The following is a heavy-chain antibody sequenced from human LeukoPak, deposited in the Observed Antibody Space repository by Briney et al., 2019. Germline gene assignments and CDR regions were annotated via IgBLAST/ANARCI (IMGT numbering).Heavy chain of an antibody. J-gene: IGHJ6*02. CDR1: GYTFTGYY. D-gene: IGHD6-13*01. Sequence: ASVKVSCKASGYTFTGYYMHWVRQAPGQGLEWMGRINPNSGGTSYAQKFQGRVTMTRDTSTSTVYMELSSLRSEDTAVYYCARAPREQLGPYYYYGMDVWGQGTTVTVSS. V-gene: IGHV1-2*06. CDR2: INPNSGGT. CDR3: ARAPREQLGPYYYYGMDV.